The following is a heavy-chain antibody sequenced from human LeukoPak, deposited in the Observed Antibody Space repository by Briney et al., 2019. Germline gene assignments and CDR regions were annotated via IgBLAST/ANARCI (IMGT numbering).Heavy chain of an antibody. CDR1: GLTFSSYG. Sequence: GGSLRLSCAASGLTFSSYGMHWVRQAPGKGLEWVAVIWYDGSNKYYADSVKGRFTISRDNSKNTLYLQMNSLRAEDTAVYYCARETYYYDSSGYYPPDSSFDYWGQGTLVTVSS. CDR3: ARETYYYDSSGYYPPDSSFDY. V-gene: IGHV3-33*01. D-gene: IGHD3-22*01. CDR2: IWYDGSNK. J-gene: IGHJ4*02.